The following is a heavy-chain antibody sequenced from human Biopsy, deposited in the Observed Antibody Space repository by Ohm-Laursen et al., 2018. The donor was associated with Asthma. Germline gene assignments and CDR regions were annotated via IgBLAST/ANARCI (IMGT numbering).Heavy chain of an antibody. J-gene: IGHJ4*02. Sequence: GSLRLSCAAIGFAASRDHMFWVRQAPGKGLEWVSVIYSGGTSHTADSVRGRFTISRDYSKNTLYLQMHSLRAEDTAVYYCARGDSSNWSHYYFDYWGQGTLVTVSS. CDR3: ARGDSSNWSHYYFDY. D-gene: IGHD3-22*01. CDR1: GFAASRDH. CDR2: IYSGGTS. V-gene: IGHV3-53*01.